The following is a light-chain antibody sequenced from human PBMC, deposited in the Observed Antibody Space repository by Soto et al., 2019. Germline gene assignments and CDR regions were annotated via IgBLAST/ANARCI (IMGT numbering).Light chain of an antibody. CDR2: AAS. Sequence: IHLTQSPSSLSSSLGDRVTITCRASQGISSYLAWYQQKPGKAPKLLIYAASTLQSGVPSRFSGSGSGTDFTRTISSLQPEDFATESCQQLNSYPLTFGGGTKVDIK. CDR3: QQLNSYPLT. J-gene: IGKJ4*01. CDR1: QGISSY. V-gene: IGKV1-9*01.